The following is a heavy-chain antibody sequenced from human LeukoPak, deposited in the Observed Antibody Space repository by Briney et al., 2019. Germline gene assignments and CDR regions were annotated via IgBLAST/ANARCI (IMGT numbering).Heavy chain of an antibody. Sequence: PGGSLRLSCAASGFTFSSYAMSWVRQAPGKGLEWVSLFSDSAGGTYYADSVKGRFTISRDNSKNTLYLQMNSLRVEDTAICYCAKQLHSSAWDYFDYWGQGTLVTVSS. V-gene: IGHV3-23*01. D-gene: IGHD6-19*01. CDR1: GFTFSSYA. CDR2: FSDSAGGT. J-gene: IGHJ4*02. CDR3: AKQLHSSAWDYFDY.